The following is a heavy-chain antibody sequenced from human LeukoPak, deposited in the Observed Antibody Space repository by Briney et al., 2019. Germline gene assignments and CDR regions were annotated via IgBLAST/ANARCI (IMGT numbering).Heavy chain of an antibody. CDR2: IDYSGST. D-gene: IGHD3-22*01. Sequence: SETLSLTCIVSGISISSSSYYWGWIRQPPGKGLEWIGSIDYSGSTYYNPSLKSRVTISVDTSKNQFSLKLSSVTAADTAVYYCARAPTDSSGYYYWGQGTLVTVSS. J-gene: IGHJ4*02. CDR3: ARAPTDSSGYYY. V-gene: IGHV4-39*07. CDR1: GISISSSSYY.